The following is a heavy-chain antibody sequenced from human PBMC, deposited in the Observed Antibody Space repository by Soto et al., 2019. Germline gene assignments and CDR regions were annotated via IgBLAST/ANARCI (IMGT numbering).Heavy chain of an antibody. J-gene: IGHJ4*02. V-gene: IGHV3-21*01. CDR3: ASSNTPDS. CDR1: GFTFSSYS. D-gene: IGHD3-3*02. Sequence: EVQLVESGVGLVKPGGSLRLSCAASGFTFSSYSMNWVRQAPGKGLEWVSSISSSSSYRYYADSVKGRFTISRDNAKNSMYLQMNSLRAEDTAVYYCASSNTPDSWGQGTLVTVSS. CDR2: ISSSSSYR.